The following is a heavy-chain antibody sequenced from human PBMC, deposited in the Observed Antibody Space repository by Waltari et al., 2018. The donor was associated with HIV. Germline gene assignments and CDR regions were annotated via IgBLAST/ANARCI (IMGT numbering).Heavy chain of an antibody. Sequence: VQLLQSGNEVKRPGASVKVSCETSGYRFSNYGISWVRQAPGHGLAWMGWGRAVNGATKNLGTRQDRVTMTPDTTTSTAYMELRNLRVDDTAVYLCARDGRGADGSGSHWWFDSWGQGTLVTVSS. V-gene: IGHV1-18*01. CDR2: GRAVNGAT. J-gene: IGHJ5*01. CDR3: ARDGRGADGSGSHWWFDS. D-gene: IGHD3-10*01. CDR1: GYRFSNYG.